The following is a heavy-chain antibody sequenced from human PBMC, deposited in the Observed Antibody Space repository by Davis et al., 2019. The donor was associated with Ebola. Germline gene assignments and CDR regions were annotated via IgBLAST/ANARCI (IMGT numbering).Heavy chain of an antibody. CDR2: INHSGST. CDR3: ARSQATYWYYYMDV. V-gene: IGHV4-34*01. CDR1: GGSFSGYY. Sequence: PGGSLRLSCAVYGGSFSGYYWSWIRQPPGKGLEWIGEINHSGSTNYNPSLKSRVTISVDTSKNQFSLKLSSVTAADTAVYYCARSQATYWYYYMDVWGKGTTVTVSS. J-gene: IGHJ6*03.